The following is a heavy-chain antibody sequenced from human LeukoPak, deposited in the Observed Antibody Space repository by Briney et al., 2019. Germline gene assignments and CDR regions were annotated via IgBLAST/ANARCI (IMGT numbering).Heavy chain of an antibody. V-gene: IGHV4-34*01. CDR1: GGSFSGYY. D-gene: IGHD5-24*01. Sequence: SETLSLTCAVYGGSFSGYYWSWIRQPPGKGLEWIGEIYHSGSTNYNPSLKSRVTISVDTSKNQFSLKLSSVTAADTAVYYCARGGRWLQFLFTYWGRGTLVTVSS. J-gene: IGHJ1*01. CDR2: IYHSGST. CDR3: ARGGRWLQFLFTY.